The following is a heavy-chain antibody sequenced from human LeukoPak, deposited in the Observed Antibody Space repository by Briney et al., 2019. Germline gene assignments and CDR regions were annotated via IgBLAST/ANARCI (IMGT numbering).Heavy chain of an antibody. J-gene: IGHJ4*02. V-gene: IGHV3-21*01. CDR2: ISSRSSYI. Sequence: ETLPLTCTVSGGSISSSSYYWGWVRQAPGKGLEWVSFISSRSSYIYYADSVKGRFTISRDNAKDSLYLQMNSLRAEDTAVYYCATKGYSLPFDYWGQGTLVTVSS. CDR1: GGSISSSSYY. D-gene: IGHD6-13*01. CDR3: ATKGYSLPFDY.